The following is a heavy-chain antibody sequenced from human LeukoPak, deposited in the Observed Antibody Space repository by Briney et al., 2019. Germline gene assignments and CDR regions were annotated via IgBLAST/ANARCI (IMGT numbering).Heavy chain of an antibody. J-gene: IGHJ4*02. CDR1: GFTVSSSY. CDR2: IYSIGGT. V-gene: IGHV3-66*01. Sequence: PGGSLRLSCTASGFTVSSSYMSWVRQAPGKGLEWVSLIYSIGGTYYADSVKGRFTISRDNSNNMVYLQMNSLRAEDTAVYYCARGSATATIQLDDWGQGTLVTVSS. CDR3: ARGSATATIQLDD. D-gene: IGHD5-24*01.